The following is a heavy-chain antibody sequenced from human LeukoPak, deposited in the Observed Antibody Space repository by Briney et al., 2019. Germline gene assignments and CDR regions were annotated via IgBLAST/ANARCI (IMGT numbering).Heavy chain of an antibody. CDR3: ARTGSLTMNWFDP. CDR2: ISYDGNNK. CDR1: GFTFSSYT. J-gene: IGHJ5*02. V-gene: IGHV3-30*04. Sequence: GGSLRFSCAASGFTFSSYTMHWVRQAPGKGLEWVTVISYDGNNKYYADSVKGRFTISRDNSKNTLYLQTNSLRPEDTAVYYCARTGSLTMNWFDPWGQGTLVTVSS. D-gene: IGHD1-14*01.